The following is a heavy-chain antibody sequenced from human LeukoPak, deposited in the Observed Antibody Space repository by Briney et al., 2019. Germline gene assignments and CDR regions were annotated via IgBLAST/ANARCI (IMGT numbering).Heavy chain of an antibody. V-gene: IGHV4-30-4*01. CDR3: ARSKSYSSGWYGY. CDR1: GGSISSGDYY. J-gene: IGHJ4*02. D-gene: IGHD6-19*01. Sequence: SENLSLNCTVSGGSISSGDYYRSWIRQPPGKGLEWIGYIYYSGSTYYNPSLKSRVTISVDTSKNQFSLKLSSVTAADTAVYYCARSKSYSSGWYGYWGQGTLGTVSS. CDR2: IYYSGST.